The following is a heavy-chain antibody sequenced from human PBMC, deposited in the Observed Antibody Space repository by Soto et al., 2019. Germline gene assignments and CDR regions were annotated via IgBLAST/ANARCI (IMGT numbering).Heavy chain of an antibody. V-gene: IGHV1-69*13. J-gene: IGHJ4*02. CDR1: GVTFSSYA. CDR2: IIPIFGTA. D-gene: IGHD3-9*01. CDR3: ARVGHYDILTGYSSYFDY. Sequence: SVKVSCKASGVTFSSYAISWVRQAPGQGLEWMGGIIPIFGTANYAQKFQGRVTITADESTSTAYMELSSLRSEDTAVYYCARVGHYDILTGYSSYFDYWGQGTLVTVSS.